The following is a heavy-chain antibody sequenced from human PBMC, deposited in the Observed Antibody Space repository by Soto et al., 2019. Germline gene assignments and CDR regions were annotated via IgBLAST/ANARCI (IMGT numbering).Heavy chain of an antibody. CDR3: TRAAWFPYLSFY. CDR2: ISSSGSTA. Sequence: VESLRLSCAASGFTFSRFELHWVRQAPGKGLEWISYISSSGSTAYYASSVEGRFTISRDNANNSVYLQMDSLRAEDTALYYCTRAAWFPYLSFYWGQGALVTVSS. D-gene: IGHD3-10*01. J-gene: IGHJ4*02. CDR1: GFTFSRFE. V-gene: IGHV3-48*03.